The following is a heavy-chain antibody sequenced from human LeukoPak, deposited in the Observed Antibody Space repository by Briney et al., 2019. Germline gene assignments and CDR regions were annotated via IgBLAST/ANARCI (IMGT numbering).Heavy chain of an antibody. CDR1: GFTFSSYG. Sequence: GGSLRLSCAASGFTFSSYGMHWVRQAPGKGLEWVAVISYDGSNKYYADSVKGRFTISRDNSKNTLYLQVNSLRAEDTAVYYCARGGLDAFDIWGQGTMVTVSS. CDR3: ARGGLDAFDI. J-gene: IGHJ3*02. CDR2: ISYDGSNK. D-gene: IGHD3-22*01. V-gene: IGHV3-30*03.